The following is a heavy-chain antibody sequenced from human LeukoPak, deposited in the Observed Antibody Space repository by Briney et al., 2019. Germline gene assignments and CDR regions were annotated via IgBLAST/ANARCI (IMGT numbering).Heavy chain of an antibody. CDR3: AKDRGFTGYEGSNYFDY. CDR1: GFTFTSYA. V-gene: IGHV3-23*01. D-gene: IGHD5-12*01. CDR2: ISNGADRT. J-gene: IGHJ4*02. Sequence: GGSLRLSCVASGFTFTSYAMNWVRQAPGKGLEWVSIISNGADRTYYADSVKGRFTISRDYSKNTVYLQMNSLRAEDTAVYYCAKDRGFTGYEGSNYFDYWGQGTLVTVSS.